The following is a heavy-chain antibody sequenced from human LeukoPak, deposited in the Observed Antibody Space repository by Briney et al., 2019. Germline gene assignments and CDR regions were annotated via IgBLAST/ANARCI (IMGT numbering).Heavy chain of an antibody. CDR3: ARRVGYCSSTSCYAAFDY. V-gene: IGHV5-51*01. CDR1: GYSFSNYW. D-gene: IGHD2-2*01. J-gene: IGHJ4*02. Sequence: GESLKISCKGSGYSFSNYWIAWVRQMPGKGLEWMGIIYPGDSDTRYSPSFQGQVTISADKSISTAYLQWSSLKASDTAMYYCARRVGYCSSTSCYAAFDYWGQGTLVTVSS. CDR2: IYPGDSDT.